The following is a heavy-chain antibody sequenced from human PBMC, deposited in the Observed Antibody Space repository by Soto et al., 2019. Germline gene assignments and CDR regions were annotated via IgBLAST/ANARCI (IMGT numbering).Heavy chain of an antibody. D-gene: IGHD3-10*01. CDR3: ARIKYYYGSGSYYNPLFDY. J-gene: IGHJ4*02. Sequence: SETLSLTCTVSGGSISSYYWSWIRQPPGKGLEWIGYIYYSGSTNYNPSLKSRVTISVDTSKNQFSLKLSSVTAADTAVYYCARIKYYYGSGSYYNPLFDYWGQGTLVTVSS. CDR2: IYYSGST. V-gene: IGHV4-59*01. CDR1: GGSISSYY.